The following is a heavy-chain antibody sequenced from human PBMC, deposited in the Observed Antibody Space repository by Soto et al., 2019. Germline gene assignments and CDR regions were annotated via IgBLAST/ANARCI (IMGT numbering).Heavy chain of an antibody. D-gene: IGHD1-1*01. J-gene: IGHJ4*02. V-gene: IGHV3-7*03. CDR1: GFTFRRYW. CDR2: IKQDGSEQ. CDR3: AGSSGWIHSH. Sequence: EVQLVESGGGLVQPGGSLRLSCAGSGFTFRRYWINWVRQAPGKGLQWGANIKQDGSEQYYVDSVKGRFTISRDNARNSVYLQMSSLRAEDTAVYYCAGSSGWIHSHWGPGTLVSVSS.